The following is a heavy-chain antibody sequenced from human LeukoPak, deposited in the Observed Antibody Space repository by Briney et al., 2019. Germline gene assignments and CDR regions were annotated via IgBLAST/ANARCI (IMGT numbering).Heavy chain of an antibody. CDR1: GFTFSSYS. Sequence: PGGSLRLSCAASGFTFSSYSMNWVRQAPGKGLEWVSSISSSSSYIYYADSVKGRFTISRDNAKNSLYLQMNSLRAEDTAVYYCARDGVVPAAIHYYYYMDVWGKGTTVTVSS. CDR3: ARDGVVPAAIHYYYYMDV. J-gene: IGHJ6*03. D-gene: IGHD2-2*01. CDR2: ISSSSSYI. V-gene: IGHV3-21*01.